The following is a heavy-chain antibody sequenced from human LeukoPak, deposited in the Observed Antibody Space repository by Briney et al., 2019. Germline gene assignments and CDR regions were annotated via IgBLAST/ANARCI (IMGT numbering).Heavy chain of an antibody. D-gene: IGHD6-6*01. Sequence: PGGSLRLSCAASGFTFSSYGMSWVRQAPGKGLEWVSAISDSSSDTYYADSVKGRFTISKDNSKNTLFLRMNSLRAEDTAVYYCAKRVPYSSSSVYFDSWGQGTLVTVSS. CDR2: ISDSSSDT. CDR3: AKRVPYSSSSVYFDS. J-gene: IGHJ4*02. CDR1: GFTFSSYG. V-gene: IGHV3-23*01.